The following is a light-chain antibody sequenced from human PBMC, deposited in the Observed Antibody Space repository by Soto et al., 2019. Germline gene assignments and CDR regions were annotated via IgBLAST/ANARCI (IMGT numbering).Light chain of an antibody. CDR1: SSDVGGYNY. J-gene: IGLJ1*01. CDR3: SSYAGSNNFVV. Sequence: QSVLTQPPSASGSPGQSVTISCTGTSSDVGGYNYVSCYQQHPGNAPNLMIYEVSKRPSGVPDRFSGSKSGNTASLTVSGLQAEDEADYYCSSYAGSNNFVVFGTGTKVTVL. CDR2: EVS. V-gene: IGLV2-8*01.